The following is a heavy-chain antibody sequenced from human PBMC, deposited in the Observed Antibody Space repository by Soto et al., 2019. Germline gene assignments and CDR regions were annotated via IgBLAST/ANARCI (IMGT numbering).Heavy chain of an antibody. J-gene: IGHJ4*02. CDR1: GFSLRTVEVG. D-gene: IGHD3-9*01. V-gene: IGHV2-5*02. CDR3: ASFSSIDWFFDD. CDR2: IYWDDEK. Sequence: HITLKESGHSLAKPTQTLTLTGSFSGFSLRTVEVGVGWIRQYPGKALEWLSLIYWDDEKRYSPSLKSRLSTTKHTSNNQVFLRMTNIDVVDTATYYCASFSSIDWFFDDWGQGPLVTSSS.